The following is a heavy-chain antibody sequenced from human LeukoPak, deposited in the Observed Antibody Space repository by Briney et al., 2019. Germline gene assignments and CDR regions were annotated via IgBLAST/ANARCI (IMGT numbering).Heavy chain of an antibody. D-gene: IGHD1-26*01. J-gene: IGHJ4*02. CDR3: AKSGGYGLIDY. V-gene: IGHV4-59*08. CDR2: VSYSGST. Sequence: PSETLSLTCTVSSGSISSYYWSWIRQPPGKGLEWIGYVSYSGSTRYNPSLKSRVTISVDTSKNQFSLRLNSVTAADTAMYYCAKSGGYGLIDYWGQGTRVTVSS. CDR1: SGSISSYY.